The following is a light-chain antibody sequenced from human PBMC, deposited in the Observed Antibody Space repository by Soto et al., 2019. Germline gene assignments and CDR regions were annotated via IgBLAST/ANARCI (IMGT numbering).Light chain of an antibody. CDR3: QQYYNLWT. CDR2: GAS. Sequence: EIVMTQSPATLSASPGERATLSCRASQSVGSNLAWYQQKPGQAPRLLIYGASTTATGIPARFSGSGSGTEFTLTISSLQSEDFAVYYCQQYYNLWTFGQGSKVEIK. CDR1: QSVGSN. V-gene: IGKV3-15*01. J-gene: IGKJ1*01.